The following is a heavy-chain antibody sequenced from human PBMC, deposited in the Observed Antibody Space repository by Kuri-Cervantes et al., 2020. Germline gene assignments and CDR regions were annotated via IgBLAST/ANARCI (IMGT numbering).Heavy chain of an antibody. CDR2: IYYSGST. Sequence: SETLSLTCTVSGDSVSTTSHYWSWIRQPPGKGLEWIGYIYYSGSTNYNPSLKSRVTISVDTSKNQFSLKLSSVTAADTAVYYCAVTVAGKFDYWGQGTLVTVSS. J-gene: IGHJ4*02. CDR1: GDSVSTTSHY. CDR3: AVTVAGKFDY. V-gene: IGHV4-61*01. D-gene: IGHD6-19*01.